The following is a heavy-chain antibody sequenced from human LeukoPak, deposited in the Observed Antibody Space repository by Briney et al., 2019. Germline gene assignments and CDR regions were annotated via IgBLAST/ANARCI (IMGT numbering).Heavy chain of an antibody. V-gene: IGHV1-69*05. CDR2: IIPIFGTA. D-gene: IGHD3-3*01. J-gene: IGHJ5*02. Sequence: AASVKVSCKASGGTFSSYAISWVRQAPGQGLEWMGGIIPIFGTANYAQKFQGRVTITTDESTSTAYMELSSLRSEDTAVYYCARDLGRNYDFWSGYSGVWFDPWGQGTLVTVSS. CDR3: ARDLGRNYDFWSGYSGVWFDP. CDR1: GGTFSSYA.